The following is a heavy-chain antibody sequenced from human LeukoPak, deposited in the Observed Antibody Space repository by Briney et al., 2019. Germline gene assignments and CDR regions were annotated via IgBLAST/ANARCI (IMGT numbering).Heavy chain of an antibody. CDR2: ISSSSSTI. CDR1: GFTFGSYS. J-gene: IGHJ5*02. V-gene: IGHV3-48*04. CDR3: VRDFPRYLWFGELGWFDP. D-gene: IGHD3-10*01. Sequence: PGGSLRLSCAASGFTFGSYSMNWVRQAPEKGLEWVSYISSSSSTIYYADSVKGRFTISRDNAKNSLYLQMNSLRAEDTAVYYCVRDFPRYLWFGELGWFDPWGQGTLVTVSS.